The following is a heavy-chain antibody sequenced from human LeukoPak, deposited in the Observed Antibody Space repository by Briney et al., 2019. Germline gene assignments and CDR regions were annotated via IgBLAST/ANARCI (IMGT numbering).Heavy chain of an antibody. CDR1: GGSISSSNYY. CDR2: IYYSGST. CDR3: ARLYSSGWYGKEYYYMDV. J-gene: IGHJ6*03. V-gene: IGHV4-61*01. D-gene: IGHD6-19*01. Sequence: SETLSLTCTVSGGSISSSNYYWSWIRQPPGKGLEWIGYIYYSGSTNYNPSLKSRVTISVDTSKNQFSLKLSSVTAADTAVYYCARLYSSGWYGKEYYYMDVWGKGTTVTISS.